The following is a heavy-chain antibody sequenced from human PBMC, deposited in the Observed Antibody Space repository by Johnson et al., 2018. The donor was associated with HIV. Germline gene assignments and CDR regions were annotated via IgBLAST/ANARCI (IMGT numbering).Heavy chain of an antibody. Sequence: VRLVESGGGLIQPGGSLRLSCAASGFTVSSNYMSWVRQAPGKGLEWVSVIYSGGSTYYADSVKGRFTISRDNSKNTLYLQMNNLKAEDTALYYCTTRLNSGTYWGNYDFDVWGQGTMVTVSS. J-gene: IGHJ3*01. CDR2: IYSGGST. CDR1: GFTVSSNY. CDR3: TTRLNSGTYWGNYDFDV. V-gene: IGHV3-53*01. D-gene: IGHD1-26*01.